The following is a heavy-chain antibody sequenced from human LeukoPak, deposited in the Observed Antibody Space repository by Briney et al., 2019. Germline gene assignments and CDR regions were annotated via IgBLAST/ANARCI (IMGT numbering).Heavy chain of an antibody. J-gene: IGHJ4*02. CDR1: GGSFSGYY. Sequence: SETLSLTCAVYGGSFSGYYWSWIRQPPGKGLEWIGEINHSGSTNYNSSLKSRVTISVDTSKNQFSLKLSSVTAADTAVYYCARDPSGYFNYWGQGTLATVSS. D-gene: IGHD3-22*01. V-gene: IGHV4-34*01. CDR3: ARDPSGYFNY. CDR2: INHSGST.